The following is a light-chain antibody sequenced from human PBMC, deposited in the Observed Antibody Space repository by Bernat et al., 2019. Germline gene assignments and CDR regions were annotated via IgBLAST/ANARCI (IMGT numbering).Light chain of an antibody. CDR3: QQYYVLQIT. J-gene: IGKJ5*01. V-gene: IGKV1-33*01. CDR2: DAS. CDR1: QDISNY. Sequence: DIQMTQSPSSLSASVGDRVTITCQASQDISNYLNWYQQRPGKAPTLLIYDASNLKTGVPSRFSGSGSGTDFSFTISSLQPEDIATYFCQQYYVLQITFGHGTRLEI.